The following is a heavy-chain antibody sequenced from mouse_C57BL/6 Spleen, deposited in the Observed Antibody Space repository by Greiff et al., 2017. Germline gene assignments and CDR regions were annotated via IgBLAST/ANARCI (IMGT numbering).Heavy chain of an antibody. CDR1: GFSFNTYA. CDR2: IRSKSNNYAT. V-gene: IGHV10-1*01. D-gene: IGHD1-1*01. CDR3: VRIYYYGSWAMDY. Sequence: EVKLMESGGGLVQPKGSLKLSCAASGFSFNTYAMNWVRQAPGKGLEWVARIRSKSNNYATYYADSVKDRFTISRDDSESMLYLQMNNLKTEDTAMYYCVRIYYYGSWAMDYWGQGTSVTVSS. J-gene: IGHJ4*01.